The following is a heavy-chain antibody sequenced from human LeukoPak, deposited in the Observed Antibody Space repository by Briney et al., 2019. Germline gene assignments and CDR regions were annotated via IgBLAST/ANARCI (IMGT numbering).Heavy chain of an antibody. CDR2: ISSSGSTI. D-gene: IGHD6-19*01. J-gene: IGHJ4*02. V-gene: IGHV3-48*03. Sequence: GGSLRLSCAASGFSFSSYEMNWVRQAPGKGLEWVSYISSSGSTIYYADSVKGRFTISRDNAKNSLYLQMNSLRAEDTAVYYCARVPLYSSGWYAEIDYWGQGTLVTVSS. CDR1: GFSFSSYE. CDR3: ARVPLYSSGWYAEIDY.